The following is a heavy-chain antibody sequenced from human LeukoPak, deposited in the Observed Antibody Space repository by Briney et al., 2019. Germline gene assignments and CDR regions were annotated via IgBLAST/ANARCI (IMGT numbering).Heavy chain of an antibody. Sequence: SQTLSLTCTVSGGSISSGDYYWSWIRQPPGKGLEWIGYIYYSGSTYYNPSLTSRVTISVATSKNQFSLKLSSVTAADTAVYYCARDCSSTSQSYFDYWGQGTLVTVSS. J-gene: IGHJ4*02. V-gene: IGHV4-30-4*08. CDR3: ARDCSSTSQSYFDY. CDR2: IYYSGST. CDR1: GGSISSGDYY. D-gene: IGHD2-2*01.